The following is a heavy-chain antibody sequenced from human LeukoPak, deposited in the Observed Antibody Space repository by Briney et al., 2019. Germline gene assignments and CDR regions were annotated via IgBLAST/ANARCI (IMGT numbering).Heavy chain of an antibody. CDR2: INPNSGGT. V-gene: IGHV1-2*02. J-gene: IGHJ4*02. D-gene: IGHD4-17*01. CDR3: ARDHGDYPDY. Sequence: ASVKVSCKASGYTFTGYYMHWVRQAPGQGLEWMGWINPNSGGTNYAQKFQGRVTMTRDTSISTAYMELRSLKSDDTAVYFCARDHGDYPDYWGRGTLVTVSS. CDR1: GYTFTGYY.